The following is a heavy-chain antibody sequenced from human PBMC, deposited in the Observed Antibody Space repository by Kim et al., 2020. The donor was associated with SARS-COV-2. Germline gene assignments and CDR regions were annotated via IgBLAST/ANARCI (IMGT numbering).Heavy chain of an antibody. V-gene: IGHV4-39*01. CDR2: IYYSGST. J-gene: IGHJ4*02. CDR1: GGSISSSSYY. D-gene: IGHD2-2*01. CDR3: ARRDCSSTSCYGAVDY. Sequence: SETLSLTCTVSGGSISSSSYYWGWIRQPPGKGLEWIGSIYYSGSTYYNPSLKSLVTISVDTSKNQFSLKLSSVTAADTAVYYCARRDCSSTSCYGAVDYWGQGTLVTVSS.